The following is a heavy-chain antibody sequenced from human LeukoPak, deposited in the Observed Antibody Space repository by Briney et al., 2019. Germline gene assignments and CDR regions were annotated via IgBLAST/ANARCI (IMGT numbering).Heavy chain of an antibody. CDR2: ISSSSSYI. V-gene: IGHV3-21*01. CDR3: AREEWGVGDYYYYMDV. CDR1: GFTFSSYS. Sequence: KSGGSLRLSCAASGFTFSSYSMNWVRQAPGKGLEWVSSISSSSSYIYYADSVKGRFTISRDNAKNSLYLQMISLRAEDTAVYYCAREEWGVGDYYYYMDVWGKGTTVTVSS. D-gene: IGHD3-10*01. J-gene: IGHJ6*03.